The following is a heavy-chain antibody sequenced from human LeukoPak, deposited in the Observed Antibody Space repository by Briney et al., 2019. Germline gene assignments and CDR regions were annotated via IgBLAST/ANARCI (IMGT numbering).Heavy chain of an antibody. D-gene: IGHD6-19*01. J-gene: IGHJ4*02. CDR1: GDSRSSSIYY. CDR2: IDSSGNT. CDR3: AREYTLYRSGWFLDY. V-gene: IGHV4-39*07. Sequence: SETLSLTCAVSGDSRSSSIYYWGWVRQPPGKGLEWIGTIDSSGNTYYNPSLKSRATISTDTSRSQFSLNLSSVTAADTAVYYCAREYTLYRSGWFLDYWGQGTVVTVSS.